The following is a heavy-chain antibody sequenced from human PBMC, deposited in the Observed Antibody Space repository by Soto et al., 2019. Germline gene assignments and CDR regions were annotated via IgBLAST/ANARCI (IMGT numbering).Heavy chain of an antibody. CDR1: GYTFTSYY. D-gene: IGHD3-22*01. V-gene: IGHV1-46*01. CDR3: ARDRLRGYDSSGFYS. J-gene: IGHJ4*02. CDR2: INPSGGST. Sequence: ASVKVSCKASGYTFTSYYMHWVRQAPGQGLEWMGIINPSGGSTSYAQKFQDRVTMTRATSTNTVYMELRSLKSDDTAIYYCARDRLRGYDSSGFYSWGQGTMVTVSS.